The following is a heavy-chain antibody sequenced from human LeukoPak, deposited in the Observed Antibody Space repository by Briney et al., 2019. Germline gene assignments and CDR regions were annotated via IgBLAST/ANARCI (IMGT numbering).Heavy chain of an antibody. CDR3: ARDEYCSGGSCRRGYYYMDV. V-gene: IGHV3-20*04. CDR2: INWNGGST. D-gene: IGHD2-15*01. J-gene: IGHJ6*03. CDR1: GFSVSSNY. Sequence: GGSLRLSCAASGFSVSSNYMSWVRQAPGKGLEWVSGINWNGGSTGYADSVKGRFTISRDNAKNSLYLQMNSLRAEDTALYYCARDEYCSGGSCRRGYYYMDVWGKGTTVTVSS.